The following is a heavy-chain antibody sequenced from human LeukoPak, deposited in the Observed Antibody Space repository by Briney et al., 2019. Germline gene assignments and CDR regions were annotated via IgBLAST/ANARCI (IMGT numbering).Heavy chain of an antibody. V-gene: IGHV1-18*01. J-gene: IGHJ4*02. D-gene: IGHD2-2*01. Sequence: ASVRVSCKASGYTFTNYGISWVRQAPGQGLEWMGWISAYNGNTNYAQKLQGRVTMTTDTSTSTAYMELRSLTSDDTAVYYCARVGAYCTSTSCLDYWGQGTLVTVSS. CDR1: GYTFTNYG. CDR3: ARVGAYCTSTSCLDY. CDR2: ISAYNGNT.